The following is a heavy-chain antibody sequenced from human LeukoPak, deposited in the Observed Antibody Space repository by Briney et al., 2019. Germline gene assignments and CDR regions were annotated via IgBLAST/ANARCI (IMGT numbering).Heavy chain of an antibody. V-gene: IGHV3-11*01. Sequence: GGSLRLSCTASGFTLSDHYLSWIRQAPGTGLEWLSYISSRGTSMYFADSVKGRFSISRDNAKNAIYLEMNNLRADDTGVYYCARELQVATGSGSPGYWGQGTLVTVSS. CDR1: GFTLSDHY. J-gene: IGHJ4*02. CDR2: ISSRGTSM. D-gene: IGHD2-15*01. CDR3: ARELQVATGSGSPGY.